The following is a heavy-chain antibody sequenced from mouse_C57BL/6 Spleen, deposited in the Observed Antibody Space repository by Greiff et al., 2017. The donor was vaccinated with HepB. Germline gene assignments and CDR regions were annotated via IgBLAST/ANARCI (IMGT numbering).Heavy chain of an antibody. CDR2: INPSSGYT. CDR1: FYTFTSYW. J-gene: IGHJ2*01. D-gene: IGHD2-3*01. CDR3: AREGDDGYSHFDY. Sequence: VQLQQTGAELAKPGSSVTLACNSSFYTFTSYWSHVLKQRPGQGLEWIGHINPSSGYTKYNQKFKDKATLTADKSSSTAYMQLSSLTYEDSAVYYCAREGDDGYSHFDYWGQGTTLTVSS. V-gene: IGHV1-7*01.